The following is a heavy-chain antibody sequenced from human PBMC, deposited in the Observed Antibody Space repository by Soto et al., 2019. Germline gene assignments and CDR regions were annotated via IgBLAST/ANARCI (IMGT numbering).Heavy chain of an antibody. CDR2: ISGGGEST. V-gene: IGHV3-23*01. CDR3: AKDLSLNGGNTNGYFDY. CDR1: GFTFSNYA. D-gene: IGHD2-15*01. J-gene: IGHJ4*02. Sequence: EVQLLETGGGLAQPGGSLRLSCAASGFTFSNYAMSWVRQAPGTGLECVSVISGGGESTYYADSVKGRFTISRDNSKNTLYLHMSSLRAEDTALYFCAKDLSLNGGNTNGYFDYWGQGTRVTVSS.